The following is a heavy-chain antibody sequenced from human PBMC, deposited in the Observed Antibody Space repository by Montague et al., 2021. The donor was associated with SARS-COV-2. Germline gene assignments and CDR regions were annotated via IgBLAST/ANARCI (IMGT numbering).Heavy chain of an antibody. J-gene: IGHJ4*02. D-gene: IGHD6-13*01. CDR2: IFHSGIT. V-gene: IGHV4-4*02. CDR1: GXSINTNNW. Sequence: SETLSLTCAVSGXSINTNNWWTWVRQPPGEGLEWIGKIFHSGITNYNPSLESRVTISVDKSKNQFSLRLSSVTAADTAVYYCARGRLVGDSSSWYYFDYWGQGTLVAVSS. CDR3: ARGRLVGDSSSWYYFDY.